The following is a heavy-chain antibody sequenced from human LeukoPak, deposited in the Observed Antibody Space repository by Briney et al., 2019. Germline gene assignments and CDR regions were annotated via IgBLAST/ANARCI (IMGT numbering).Heavy chain of an antibody. D-gene: IGHD5-18*01. V-gene: IGHV4-34*01. CDR1: GGCLSGYY. Sequence: SETLSLTCAVYGGCLSGYYWSWIRQPPGKGLEWIGESNHSGSTNYNPSLKSRVTISVDTSKNQFSLKLSSVTAADTAVYYCARGRTYSYGTLAPYYYYYMDVWGKGTTVTVSS. CDR2: SNHSGST. CDR3: ARGRTYSYGTLAPYYYYYMDV. J-gene: IGHJ6*03.